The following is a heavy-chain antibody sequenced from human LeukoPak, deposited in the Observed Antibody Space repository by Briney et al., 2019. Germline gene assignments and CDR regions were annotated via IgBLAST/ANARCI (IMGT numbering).Heavy chain of an antibody. CDR2: ISYDGSNK. CDR1: GFTFSSYG. V-gene: IGHV3-30*03. CDR3: ARTVGYCSGGSCYFDY. Sequence: GSLRLSCAASGFTFSSYGMHWVRQAPGKGLEWEAVISYDGSNKYYADSMKGRFTISRDNAKNSLYLQMNSLRAEDTAVYYCARTVGYCSGGSCYFDYWGQGTLVTVSS. D-gene: IGHD2-15*01. J-gene: IGHJ4*02.